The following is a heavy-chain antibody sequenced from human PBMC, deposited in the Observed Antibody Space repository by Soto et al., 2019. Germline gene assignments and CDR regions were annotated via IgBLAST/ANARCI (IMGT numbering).Heavy chain of an antibody. CDR3: ARSSPSQSGNWFDP. CDR1: GGSISSSSYY. V-gene: IGHV4-39*01. J-gene: IGHJ5*02. Sequence: QLQLQESGPGLVKPSETLSLTCTVSGGSISSSSYYWGWIRQPPGKGLEWIGSIYYSGSTYYNPSLKSRVTISVDTSKNQFSLKLSSVTAADTAVYYCARSSPSQSGNWFDPWGKGTLVTVSS. CDR2: IYYSGST. D-gene: IGHD1-26*01.